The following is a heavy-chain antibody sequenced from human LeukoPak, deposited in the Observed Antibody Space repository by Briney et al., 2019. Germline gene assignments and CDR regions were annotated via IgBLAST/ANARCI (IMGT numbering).Heavy chain of an antibody. V-gene: IGHV4-34*01. CDR3: ARSSIAARIDY. Sequence: SETLSLTCAVYGGSFSGYYWSWIRQPPGKGLEWSGEINHSGSTNYNPSLKSRVTISVDTSKNQFSLKLSSVTAADTAVYYCARSSIAARIDYWGQGTLVTVSS. CDR1: GGSFSGYY. J-gene: IGHJ4*02. D-gene: IGHD6-6*01. CDR2: INHSGST.